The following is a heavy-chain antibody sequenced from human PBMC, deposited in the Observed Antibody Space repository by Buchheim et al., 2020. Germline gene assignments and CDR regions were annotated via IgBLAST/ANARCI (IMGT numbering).Heavy chain of an antibody. J-gene: IGHJ6*02. V-gene: IGHV4-34*01. CDR2: INHSGST. Sequence: QVQLQQWGAGLLKPSETLSLTCAVYGGSFSGYYWSWIRQPPGKGLEWIGEINHSGSTNYNPSLKSRVTISVDTSKNQFSLKLSSVTAADTAVYYCARTLGRSITIFGVVIGNYGMDVWGQGTT. D-gene: IGHD3-3*01. CDR1: GGSFSGYY. CDR3: ARTLGRSITIFGVVIGNYGMDV.